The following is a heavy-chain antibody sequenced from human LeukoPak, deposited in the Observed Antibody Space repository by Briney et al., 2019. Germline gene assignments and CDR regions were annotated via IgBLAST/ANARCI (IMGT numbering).Heavy chain of an antibody. CDR1: GYTFSNYG. D-gene: IGHD3-3*02. V-gene: IGHV1-18*01. Sequence: GASVKVSCKASGYTFSNYGISWVRQAPGQGLEWMGWIGTYNGNTNYAQKLQGRVTMTTDTSTSTAYMELRSLRSDDTAVYYCARRTHSISSIDYWGQGTLVTVSS. CDR2: IGTYNGNT. CDR3: ARRTHSISSIDY. J-gene: IGHJ4*02.